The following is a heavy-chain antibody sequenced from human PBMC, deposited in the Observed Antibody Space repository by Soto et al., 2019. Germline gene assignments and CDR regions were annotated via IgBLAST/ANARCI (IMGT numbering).Heavy chain of an antibody. V-gene: IGHV4-30-4*01. CDR1: GGSISRGDYY. D-gene: IGHD2-2*01. CDR2: IYYSGST. Sequence: PSEILYLTCTVSGGSISRGDYYWSWNRQPPGKGLEWIGYIYYSGSTYYNPSLKSRVTISVDTSKNQFSLKLSSVTAADTAVYYCARAAPRYCSSTSCYRHKLSYYYYGMDVWGQGT. CDR3: ARAAPRYCSSTSCYRHKLSYYYYGMDV. J-gene: IGHJ6*02.